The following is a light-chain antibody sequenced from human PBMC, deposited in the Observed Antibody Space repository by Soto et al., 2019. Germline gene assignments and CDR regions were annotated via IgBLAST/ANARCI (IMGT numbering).Light chain of an antibody. V-gene: IGKV3-20*01. J-gene: IGKJ4*01. Sequence: ETVLTQSPGTLSLSPGETGTLSCRASQSVTSSYLAWYQQKPDQAPRLLIYGASNRATGIPDRFSGSGSGTDFTLTISRLEPEDFATYYCQQTSSLPLTFGGGTKVEI. CDR3: QQTSSLPLT. CDR2: GAS. CDR1: QSVTSSY.